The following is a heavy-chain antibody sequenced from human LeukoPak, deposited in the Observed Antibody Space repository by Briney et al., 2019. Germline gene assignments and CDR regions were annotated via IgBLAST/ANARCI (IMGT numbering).Heavy chain of an antibody. CDR1: GGSFSGYY. CDR3: ARRRSLMFFHRFAP. D-gene: IGHD3-10*02. V-gene: IGHV4-34*01. CDR2: INHSGST. J-gene: IGHJ5*02. Sequence: SETLSLTCAVYGGSFSGYYWGWIRQPPGNGLEWIGEINHSGSTNYNPSLKSRVTISVDTSKNQFSLKLSSVTAADTAVYYCARRRSLMFFHRFAPWGQRTLVTVSS.